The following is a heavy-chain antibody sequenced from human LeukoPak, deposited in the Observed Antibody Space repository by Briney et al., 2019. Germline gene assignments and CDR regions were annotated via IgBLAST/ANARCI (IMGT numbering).Heavy chain of an antibody. CDR2: ISSICSTI. Sequence: GGSLRLSCAASGCTFSHYYMSWIRQAPGKGLECVSYISSICSTIYSEDSVKGRFTISRHNAKNSLYLQLNSLRAEDPAVYYCARDIQLWLYPGAFDIWGQGTMVTVSS. CDR1: GCTFSHYY. V-gene: IGHV3-11*04. D-gene: IGHD3-16*01. CDR3: ARDIQLWLYPGAFDI. J-gene: IGHJ3*02.